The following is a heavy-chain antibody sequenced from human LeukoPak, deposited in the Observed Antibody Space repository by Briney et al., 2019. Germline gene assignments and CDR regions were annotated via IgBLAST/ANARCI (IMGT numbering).Heavy chain of an antibody. CDR3: ARARRYIAVASRKKDY. CDR1: GGSFSGYY. V-gene: IGHV4-34*01. Sequence: PSETLSLTCAVYGGSFSGYYWSWIRQPPGKGLEWIGEINHSGSTNYNPSLKSRVTISVDTSKNQFSLKLSSVTAAATAVYYCARARRYIAVASRKKDYWGQGTLVTVSS. D-gene: IGHD6-19*01. CDR2: INHSGST. J-gene: IGHJ4*02.